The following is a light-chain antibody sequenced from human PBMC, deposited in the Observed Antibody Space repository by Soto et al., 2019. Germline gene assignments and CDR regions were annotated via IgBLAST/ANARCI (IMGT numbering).Light chain of an antibody. CDR2: GAS. J-gene: IGKJ1*01. CDR1: QSVASLY. CDR3: QHYGDSSWT. Sequence: ELVLTQPPDTLFLSPGERATLSCRASQSVASLYLAWYQQKPDQAPRLRIFGASSRASDIPDRFSGSQSRTDVTLTISRLEPEELPLDYCQHYGDSSWTFSQVTKVHIK. V-gene: IGKV3-20*01.